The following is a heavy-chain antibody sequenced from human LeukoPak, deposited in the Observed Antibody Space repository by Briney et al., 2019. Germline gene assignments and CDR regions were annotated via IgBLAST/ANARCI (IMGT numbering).Heavy chain of an antibody. J-gene: IGHJ4*02. CDR1: GFTFSGYA. V-gene: IGHV3-73*01. CDR3: SGFQGAPDN. D-gene: IGHD3-10*01. Sequence: GGSLRLSCAASGFTFSGYAMHWVRQASGKGLEWVGRIRSKANNYATAYAVSVKGRFTISRDDSKNTAYLQINSLKTEDTAVYYCSGFQGAPDNWGQGTLVTVSS. CDR2: IRSKANNYAT.